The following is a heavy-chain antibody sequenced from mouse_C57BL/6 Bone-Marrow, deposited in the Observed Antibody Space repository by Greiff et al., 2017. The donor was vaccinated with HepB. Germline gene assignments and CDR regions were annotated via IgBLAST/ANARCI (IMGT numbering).Heavy chain of an antibody. CDR2: ISYDGSN. CDR1: GYSFTSGYY. J-gene: IGHJ3*01. V-gene: IGHV3-6*01. Sequence: EVQLQESGPGLVKPSQSLSLTCSVTGYSFTSGYYWNWIRQFPGNQLEWMGYISYDGSNNYNPSLKNRNSITRDTSKNQFFLKLNSVTTEDTATYYCARRFCAWFGYWGQGTLVTVSA. CDR3: ARRFCAWFGY.